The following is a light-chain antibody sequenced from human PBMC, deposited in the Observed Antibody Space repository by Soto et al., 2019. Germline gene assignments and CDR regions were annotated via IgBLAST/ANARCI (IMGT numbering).Light chain of an antibody. V-gene: IGLV2-14*01. CDR2: EVA. CDR3: SSYTSSSPLYV. Sequence: QSALTQPASVSGSPGQSITISCTGTNXDIGFYNYVSWYQQHPGEAPKLIIYEVAKRPSGVSSRFSGSKSGNTASLTISGLQAEDEADYHCSSYTSSSPLYVFGTGTKVTV. CDR1: NXDIGFYNY. J-gene: IGLJ1*01.